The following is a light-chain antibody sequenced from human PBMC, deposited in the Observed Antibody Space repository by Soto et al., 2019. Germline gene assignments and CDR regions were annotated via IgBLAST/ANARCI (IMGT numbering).Light chain of an antibody. Sequence: QSALTQPASVSGSPGQSITISCTGTSSDVGGYNYVSWYQQHPGKAPKLMIYEVIKRPSGVPDRFSGSKSGNTASLTVSGLHAEDEADYYCSSYSGSDNFVVFGGGTKLTVL. CDR2: EVI. V-gene: IGLV2-8*01. CDR1: SSDVGGYNY. J-gene: IGLJ2*01. CDR3: SSYSGSDNFVV.